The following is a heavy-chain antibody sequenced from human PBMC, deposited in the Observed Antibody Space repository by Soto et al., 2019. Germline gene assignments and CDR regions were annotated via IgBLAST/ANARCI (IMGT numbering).Heavy chain of an antibody. CDR2: INPSGGTR. V-gene: IGHV1-46*01. CDR3: ASTDVAPFDY. Sequence: QVQLVQSGAEVKKPGASVKVSCKASGYTFTNYWMHWVRQAPGQGLEWMAIINPSGGTRRYAEKCXXRLTMTRDTSTSTVYMELSSLRSEDTAVYYCASTDVAPFDYWGQGTLVTVSS. J-gene: IGHJ4*02. D-gene: IGHD3-10*02. CDR1: GYTFTNYW.